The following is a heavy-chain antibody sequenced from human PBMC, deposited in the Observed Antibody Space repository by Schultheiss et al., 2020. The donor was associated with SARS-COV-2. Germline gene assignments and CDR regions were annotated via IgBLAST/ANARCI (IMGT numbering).Heavy chain of an antibody. CDR3: ARGRGSYRSNWFDP. J-gene: IGHJ5*02. Sequence: SETLSLTCTVSGGSISSYYWSWIHQPPGKGLEWIGEINHRGSTNYNPSLKSRVTISLDTSKNQFSLKLSSVTAADTAVYYCARGRGSYRSNWFDPWGQGTLVTVSS. CDR1: GGSISSYY. CDR2: INHRGST. V-gene: IGHV4-34*01. D-gene: IGHD3-16*02.